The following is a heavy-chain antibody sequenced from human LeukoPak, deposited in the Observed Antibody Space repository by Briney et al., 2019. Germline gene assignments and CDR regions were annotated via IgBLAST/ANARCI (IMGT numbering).Heavy chain of an antibody. Sequence: SVKVSCKASGFTFTNSAMQWVRQARGQRLEWIGWIVLGSGNTNYAQKFQERVTITRDMSTSTAYMELSSLRSEDTAVYYCAADPYSSGWYGWGQETLVTVSS. CDR2: IVLGSGNT. CDR3: AADPYSSGWYG. D-gene: IGHD6-19*01. CDR1: GFTFTNSA. V-gene: IGHV1-58*02. J-gene: IGHJ4*02.